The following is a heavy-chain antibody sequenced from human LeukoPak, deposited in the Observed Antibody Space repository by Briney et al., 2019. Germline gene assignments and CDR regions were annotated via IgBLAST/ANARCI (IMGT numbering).Heavy chain of an antibody. V-gene: IGHV3-33*01. D-gene: IGHD6-13*01. J-gene: IGHJ6*02. CDR2: IWYDGSNK. CDR1: GFTFSSYG. Sequence: GRSLRLSCAASGFTFSSYGMHWVRQAPGKGREGVAVIWYDGSNKYSADSVKGRFTISRDNSKNTLYLQMNSLRAEDTAVYYCARDIAAAGSRYYYYGMDVWGQGTTVTVSS. CDR3: ARDIAAAGSRYYYYGMDV.